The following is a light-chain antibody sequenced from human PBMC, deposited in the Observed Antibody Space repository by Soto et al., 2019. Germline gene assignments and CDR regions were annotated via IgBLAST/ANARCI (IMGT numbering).Light chain of an antibody. CDR3: SSYRGGSTYV. V-gene: IGLV2-14*01. J-gene: IGLJ1*01. CDR2: EVT. Sequence: QSVLTQPASMSGSPGQSITISCAGTSNDVGAYNYVSWYQHHPGQAPKLMIYEVTNRPSGVSPRFSGSKSGNTASLTISGLQAEDEADYYCSSYRGGSTYVFGTGTKVTVL. CDR1: SNDVGAYNY.